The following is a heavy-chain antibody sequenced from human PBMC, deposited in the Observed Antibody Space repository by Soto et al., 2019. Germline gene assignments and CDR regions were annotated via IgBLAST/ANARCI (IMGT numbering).Heavy chain of an antibody. Sequence: SVKVSCKALRGTFTNYAFSWVRQAPGQGLEWMGGIMPFFGSGNYAQKFQGRINITADESTSSVYLELTSLRSEDTAVYYCARDRAGYYSHFVYWGQGTLVTVS. D-gene: IGHD3-22*01. J-gene: IGHJ4*02. V-gene: IGHV1-69*13. CDR1: RGTFTNYA. CDR3: ARDRAGYYSHFVY. CDR2: IMPFFGSG.